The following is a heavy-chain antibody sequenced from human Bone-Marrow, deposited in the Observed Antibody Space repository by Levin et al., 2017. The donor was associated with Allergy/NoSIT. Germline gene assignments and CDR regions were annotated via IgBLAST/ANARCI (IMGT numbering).Heavy chain of an antibody. Sequence: GESLKISCAASGFTFSSYSMNWVRQAPGKGLEWVSYISSSSSTIYYADSVKGRFTISRDNAKNSLYLQMNSLRAEDTAVYYCARDSTTAYYDFWSGYNYWGQGTLVTVSS. D-gene: IGHD3-3*01. J-gene: IGHJ4*02. CDR2: ISSSSSTI. V-gene: IGHV3-48*01. CDR1: GFTFSSYS. CDR3: ARDSTTAYYDFWSGYNY.